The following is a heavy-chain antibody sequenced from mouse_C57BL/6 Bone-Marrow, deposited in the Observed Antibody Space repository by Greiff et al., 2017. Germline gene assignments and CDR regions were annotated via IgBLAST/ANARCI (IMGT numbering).Heavy chain of an antibody. CDR3: ARDYGSRRFAY. Sequence: VQLQQSGPELVKPGASVQISCKASGYAFSSSWMNWVKQRPGKGLEWIGRIYPGDGDTNYNGKFKGKATLTADKSSSTAYMQLSSLTSEDSAVYFCARDYGSRRFAYWGQGTLATVSA. CDR2: IYPGDGDT. J-gene: IGHJ3*01. CDR1: GYAFSSSW. D-gene: IGHD1-1*01. V-gene: IGHV1-82*01.